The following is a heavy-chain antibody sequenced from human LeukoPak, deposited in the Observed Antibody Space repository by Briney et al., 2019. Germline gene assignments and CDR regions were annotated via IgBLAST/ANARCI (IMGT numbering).Heavy chain of an antibody. Sequence: GGSLRLSCAASGFTVSGHPMSWVRQAPGKGLEWVSVIYRGGNTYYADSVKGRFTISRDNSKNTLYLQMNSLRAEDTAVYYCAKDPVYSYGSYYYYGMDVWGQGTTVTVSS. V-gene: IGHV3-53*01. J-gene: IGHJ6*02. CDR3: AKDPVYSYGSYYYYGMDV. D-gene: IGHD5-18*01. CDR1: GFTVSGHP. CDR2: IYRGGNT.